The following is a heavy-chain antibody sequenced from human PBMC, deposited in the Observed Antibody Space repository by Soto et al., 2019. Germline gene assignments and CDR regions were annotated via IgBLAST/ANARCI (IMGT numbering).Heavy chain of an antibody. V-gene: IGHV3-33*01. J-gene: IGHJ3*02. CDR1: GFTFSSYG. CDR2: IWYDGSNK. D-gene: IGHD3-3*01. Sequence: PGGSLRLSCAASGFTFSSYGMHWVRQAPGKGLEWVAVIWYDGSNKYYADSVKGRFTISRDNSKNTLYLQMNSLRAEDTAVYYCARRGHDFWSGYNDDAFDIWGQGTMVTV. CDR3: ARRGHDFWSGYNDDAFDI.